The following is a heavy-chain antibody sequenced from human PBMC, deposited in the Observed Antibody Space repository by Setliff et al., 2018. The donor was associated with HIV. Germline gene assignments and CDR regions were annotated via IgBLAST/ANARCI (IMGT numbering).Heavy chain of an antibody. CDR1: GYTFTGYY. Sequence: ASVKVSCKASGYTFTGYYMHWVRQAPGQGLEWMGRISPDIGDTNYAQMFHGRVTMTRDTSISTAYMELSSLKSDDTAVYYCARGADHFDTSGYYSFFDPWGQGTLVTVSS. D-gene: IGHD3-22*01. V-gene: IGHV1-2*06. CDR3: ARGADHFDTSGYYSFFDP. CDR2: ISPDIGDT. J-gene: IGHJ5*02.